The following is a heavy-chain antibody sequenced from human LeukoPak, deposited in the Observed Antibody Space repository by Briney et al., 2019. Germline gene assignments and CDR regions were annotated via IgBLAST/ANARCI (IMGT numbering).Heavy chain of an antibody. J-gene: IGHJ4*02. D-gene: IGHD5-12*01. Sequence: ASVKVSCKASGGTFSSYAISWVRQAPGQGLEWMGRIIPILGIANYAQKFQGRVTITADKSTSTAYMELSSLRSEDTAVYYCARGPRGYSGYDIDYWGQGTLVTVSS. CDR1: GGTFSSYA. CDR2: IIPILGIA. V-gene: IGHV1-69*04. CDR3: ARGPRGYSGYDIDY.